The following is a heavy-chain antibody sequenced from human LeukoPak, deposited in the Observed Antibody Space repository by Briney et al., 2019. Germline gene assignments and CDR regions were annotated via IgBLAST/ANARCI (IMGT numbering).Heavy chain of an antibody. Sequence: PSETLSLTCTVSGGSISSSSYYWGWIRQPPGKGLEWIGSIYYSGSTYYNPSLKSRVTISVDTSKNQFSLKLSSVTAADTAVYYCARDRLLWFGGPSDGMDYWGQGTLVTVSS. J-gene: IGHJ4*02. CDR3: ARDRLLWFGGPSDGMDY. CDR2: IYYSGST. D-gene: IGHD3-10*01. CDR1: GGSISSSSYY. V-gene: IGHV4-39*07.